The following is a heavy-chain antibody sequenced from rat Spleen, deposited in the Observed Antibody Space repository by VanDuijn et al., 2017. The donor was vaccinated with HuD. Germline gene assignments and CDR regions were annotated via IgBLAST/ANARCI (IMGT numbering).Heavy chain of an antibody. Sequence: QVQLMESGPGLVQSSQTLSLTCNVPGLSLISYAVNWVRQAPGKGLEWMGGIWGDVITNYNSALKSRLSIRRDTSKSQVFLKMNNLHTEDTAIYFCTRTYGGYTSHWFAYWGQGTLVTVSS. D-gene: IGHD1-11*01. CDR2: IWGDVIT. V-gene: IGHV2-13*01. CDR1: GLSLISYA. J-gene: IGHJ3*01. CDR3: TRTYGGYTSHWFAY.